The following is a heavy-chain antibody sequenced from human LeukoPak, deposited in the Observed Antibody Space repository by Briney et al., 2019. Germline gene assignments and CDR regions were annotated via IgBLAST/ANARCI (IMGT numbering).Heavy chain of an antibody. CDR1: GFTFDDYT. J-gene: IGHJ4*02. Sequence: GGSLRLSCAASGFTFDDYTMHWVRQAPGKGLEWVSLISWDGGSTYYADSVKGRFTISRDNSKNSLYLQMNSLRTEDTALYYCAKDTHYGDHTASLGYWGQGTLVTVSS. CDR2: ISWDGGST. V-gene: IGHV3-43*01. CDR3: AKDTHYGDHTASLGY. D-gene: IGHD4-17*01.